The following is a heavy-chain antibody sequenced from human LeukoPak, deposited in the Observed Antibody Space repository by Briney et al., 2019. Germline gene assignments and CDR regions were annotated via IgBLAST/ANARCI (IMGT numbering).Heavy chain of an antibody. CDR3: ARARGYSYGYGDY. D-gene: IGHD5-18*01. CDR1: GFTFSDYY. J-gene: IGHJ4*02. Sequence: GGSLRLSCAASGFTFSDYYMSWIRQAPGKGLEWVAVISYDGSNKYYADSVKGRFTISRDNSKNTLYLQMNSLRAEDTAVYYCARARGYSYGYGDYWGQGTLVTVSS. CDR2: ISYDGSNK. V-gene: IGHV3-30-3*01.